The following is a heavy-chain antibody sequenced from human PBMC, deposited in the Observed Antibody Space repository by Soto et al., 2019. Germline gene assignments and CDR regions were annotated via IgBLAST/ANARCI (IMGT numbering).Heavy chain of an antibody. D-gene: IGHD3-3*01. Sequence: GGSLRLSSAASVVTFSDYYMSWIRQAPGKGLEWVSYISSSGSTIYYADSVKGRFTISRDNAKNSLYLQMNSLRAEDTAVYYCARDSRFYPLGPWGQGTLVTVSS. CDR1: VVTFSDYY. J-gene: IGHJ5*02. CDR3: ARDSRFYPLGP. V-gene: IGHV3-11*01. CDR2: ISSSGSTI.